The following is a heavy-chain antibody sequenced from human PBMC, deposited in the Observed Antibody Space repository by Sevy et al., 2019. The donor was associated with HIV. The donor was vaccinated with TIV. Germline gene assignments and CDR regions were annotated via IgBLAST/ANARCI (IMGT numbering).Heavy chain of an antibody. CDR3: AKDRVSGTYYTGDFDY. V-gene: IGHV3-23*01. Sequence: GGSLRLSCAASGFTFSTYAMTWVRQAPGKGLEWVSVISLGGGDTYYTDSVKGRFTISRDNSKNTLYLQMNSLRAEDTAVYYCAKDRVSGTYYTGDFDYWGQGTLVTVSS. CDR1: GFTFSTYA. D-gene: IGHD3-10*01. CDR2: ISLGGGDT. J-gene: IGHJ4*02.